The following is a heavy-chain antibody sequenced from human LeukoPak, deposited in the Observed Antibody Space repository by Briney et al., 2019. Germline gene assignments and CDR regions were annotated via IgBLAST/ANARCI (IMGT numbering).Heavy chain of an antibody. CDR3: ARRSSPARWHDSSGYPDY. J-gene: IGHJ4*02. V-gene: IGHV4-59*08. D-gene: IGHD3-22*01. CDR2: IYYSGST. CDR1: GGSISSYY. Sequence: PSETLSLTCTVSGGSISSYYWSWIRQPPGKGLEWIGYIYYSGSTNYNPSLKSRVTISVDTSKNQFSLKLSSVTAADTAVYYCARRSSPARWHDSSGYPDYWGQGTLVTVSS.